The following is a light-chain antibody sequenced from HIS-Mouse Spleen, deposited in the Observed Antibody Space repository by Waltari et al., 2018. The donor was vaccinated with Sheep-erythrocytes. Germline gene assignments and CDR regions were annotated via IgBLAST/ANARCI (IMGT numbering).Light chain of an antibody. Sequence: DIVLTQSPATLSLSPGERATLSCRASQSVSSYLAWYQQKPGQAPRLLIYEASNRATGIPARFSGSGSGTDFTLTISSLEPEDFAVYYCQQRSNWPQPWTFGQGTKVEIK. CDR1: QSVSSY. J-gene: IGKJ1*01. CDR3: QQRSNWPQPWT. V-gene: IGKV3-11*01. CDR2: EAS.